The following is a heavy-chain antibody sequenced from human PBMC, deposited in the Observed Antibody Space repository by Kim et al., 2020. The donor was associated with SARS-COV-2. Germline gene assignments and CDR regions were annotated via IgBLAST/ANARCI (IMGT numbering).Heavy chain of an antibody. D-gene: IGHD1-20*01. CDR3: TRPGYNWNEATSGFDP. CDR1: GFTFSGSA. Sequence: GGSLRLSCAASGFTFSGSAMHWVRQASGKGLEWVGRIRSKANSYATAYAASVKGRFTISRDDSKNTAYLQMNSLKTEDTAVYYCTRPGYNWNEATSGFDPWGQGTLVTVSS. CDR2: IRSKANSYAT. V-gene: IGHV3-73*01. J-gene: IGHJ5*02.